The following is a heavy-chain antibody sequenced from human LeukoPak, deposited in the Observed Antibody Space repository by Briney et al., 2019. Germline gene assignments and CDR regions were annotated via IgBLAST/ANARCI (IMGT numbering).Heavy chain of an antibody. D-gene: IGHD1-20*01. Sequence: GKSLQISCKGSGYSFTSYWIGWVRQTPGKGLEWMGIIYPGDSDTRYSPSFQGQVTISADKSISTAYLQWSSLKASDTAMYYCASSYNWNPFRIWGQGTMVTVSS. CDR2: IYPGDSDT. J-gene: IGHJ3*02. CDR3: ASSYNWNPFRI. V-gene: IGHV5-51*01. CDR1: GYSFTSYW.